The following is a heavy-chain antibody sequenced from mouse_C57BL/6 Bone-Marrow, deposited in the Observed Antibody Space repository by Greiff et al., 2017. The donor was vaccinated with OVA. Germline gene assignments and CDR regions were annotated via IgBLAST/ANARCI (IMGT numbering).Heavy chain of an antibody. CDR3: TTWNTPFAH. J-gene: IGHJ3*01. CDR2: IDPENGDT. V-gene: IGHV14-4*01. Sequence: EVQLQQSGAELVRPGASVKLSCTASGFNIKDDYMHWVKQRPEQGLEWIGWIDPENGDTEYASKFQGKATITADTSSNTAYMQLSSLTSEDTAVYYCTTWNTPFAHGGQGTLVTVSA. CDR1: GFNIKDDY. D-gene: IGHD5-2*01.